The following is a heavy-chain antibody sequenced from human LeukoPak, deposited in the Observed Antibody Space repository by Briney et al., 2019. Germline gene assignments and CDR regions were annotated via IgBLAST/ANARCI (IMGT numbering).Heavy chain of an antibody. CDR3: ARHFSSSGWY. D-gene: IGHD6-19*01. CDR1: GYSFTTYS. V-gene: IGHV5-51*01. J-gene: IGHJ4*02. Sequence: GESLKISCKGSGYSFTTYSIGWVRQMPGKGLEWMGLIYPGDSDTRYNPSFQGQVTISADKSITTAYLQWSSLKASDTAIYYCARHFSSSGWYWGQGTLVTVSS. CDR2: IYPGDSDT.